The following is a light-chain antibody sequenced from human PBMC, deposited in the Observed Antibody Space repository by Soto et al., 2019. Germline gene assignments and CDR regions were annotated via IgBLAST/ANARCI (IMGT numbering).Light chain of an antibody. CDR3: HQYYSTPIT. CDR2: WAS. Sequence: DIVMTQSPDSLAVSLGERATINCKSSQSVLYSSNNKNYLAWYQQQPGQPPKLLIYWASTRESGVPDRFSGSGSGTDFTLSISSLPAEDVAVYYCHQYYSTPITFGQGTKVEIK. V-gene: IGKV4-1*01. J-gene: IGKJ1*01. CDR1: QSVLYSSNNKNY.